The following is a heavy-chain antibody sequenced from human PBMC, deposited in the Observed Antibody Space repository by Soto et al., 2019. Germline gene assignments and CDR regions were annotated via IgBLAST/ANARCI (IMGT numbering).Heavy chain of an antibody. Sequence: QVQLVESGGGVVQPGRSLRLSCAASGFTFSSYGIHWVRQAPGKGLEWVALISYDGTDKYYADSVKGRFTISRDNSKNTLYLQMGSLGPEDTAVYYCVKERYAQLWLEDYGMDVWGQGTTVTV. D-gene: IGHD5-18*01. V-gene: IGHV3-30*18. J-gene: IGHJ6*02. CDR1: GFTFSSYG. CDR3: VKERYAQLWLEDYGMDV. CDR2: ISYDGTDK.